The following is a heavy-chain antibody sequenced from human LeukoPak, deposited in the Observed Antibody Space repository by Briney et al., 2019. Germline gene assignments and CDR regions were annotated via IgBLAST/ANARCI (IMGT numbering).Heavy chain of an antibody. CDR3: AKLYYYGSGSSYYFDY. J-gene: IGHJ4*02. Sequence: SETLSLTCTVSGGSISSGGYSWSWIRQPPGKGLEWIGYIYHSGSTYYNPSLKSRVSISVDTSKNQFSLKLSSVTAADTAVYYCAKLYYYGSGSSYYFDYWGRGTLVTVSS. CDR2: IYHSGST. D-gene: IGHD3-10*01. CDR1: GGSISSGGYS. V-gene: IGHV4-30-2*01.